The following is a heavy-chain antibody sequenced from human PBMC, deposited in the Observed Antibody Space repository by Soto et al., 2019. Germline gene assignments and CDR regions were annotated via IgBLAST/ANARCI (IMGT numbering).Heavy chain of an antibody. V-gene: IGHV1-69*01. CDR1: GGTLNNFA. Sequence: QVQLVQSGAEVKKPGSSVKVSCKAFGGTLNNFAVSWVRQAPGQGLEWMGGIVRLFGTANYAQKFQGRVTITSDESTRTAYMELRNLRSEDTAIYYCAISGNSRVYFDLWGRGTLVTVSS. CDR3: AISGNSRVYFDL. CDR2: IVRLFGTA. D-gene: IGHD1-26*01. J-gene: IGHJ2*01.